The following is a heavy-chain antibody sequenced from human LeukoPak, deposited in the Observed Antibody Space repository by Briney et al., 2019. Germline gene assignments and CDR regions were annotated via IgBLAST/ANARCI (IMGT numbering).Heavy chain of an antibody. CDR3: ASPYGDYRYGYYYMDV. J-gene: IGHJ6*03. CDR2: IYHSGST. Sequence: SETLSLTCTVSGYSISSGYYWGWIRQPPGKGLEWIGSIYHSGSTYYNPSLKSRVTISVDTSKNQFSLKLSSVTAADAAVYYCASPYGDYRYGYYYMDVWGKGTTVTVSS. V-gene: IGHV4-38-2*02. CDR1: GYSISSGYY. D-gene: IGHD4-17*01.